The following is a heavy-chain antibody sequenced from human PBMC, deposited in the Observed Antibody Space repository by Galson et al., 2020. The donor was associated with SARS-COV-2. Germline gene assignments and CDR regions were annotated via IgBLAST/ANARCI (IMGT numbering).Heavy chain of an antibody. CDR3: ARGFYGDYGPSDY. V-gene: IGHV3-48*04. D-gene: IGHD4-17*01. CDR2: ISSSSTTI. CDR1: GFTFSNYN. Sequence: GGSLRLSCAASGFTFSNYNMNWVRQAPGKGLEWLSYISSSSTTIYYADSVKGRFTISRDNAKNSLYLQMNSLRAEDTAVYYCARGFYGDYGPSDYWGQGTLVTVSS. J-gene: IGHJ4*02.